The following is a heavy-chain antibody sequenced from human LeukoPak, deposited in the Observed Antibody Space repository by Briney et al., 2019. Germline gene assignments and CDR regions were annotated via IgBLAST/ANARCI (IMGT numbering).Heavy chain of an antibody. J-gene: IGHJ2*01. Sequence: GASVKLSCEASGYTFTAHYINWVRQAPGQGLEWMGKISPNSGDKDYAQKFQGRFTMTRDTANNTTYVELSSLTTDDTAVYYCAIQPWGSGNNWYFDLWGRGTLVTVCS. V-gene: IGHV1-2*02. D-gene: IGHD7-27*01. CDR2: ISPNSGDK. CDR3: AIQPWGSGNNWYFDL. CDR1: GYTFTAHY.